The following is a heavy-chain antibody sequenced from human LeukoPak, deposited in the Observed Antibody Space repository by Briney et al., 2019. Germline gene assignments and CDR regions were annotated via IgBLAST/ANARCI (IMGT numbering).Heavy chain of an antibody. Sequence: ASVKVSCKASGYTFTSYYMHWVRQAPGQGREWMGIVNPTGGSTSYAQKFQGRVTMTSDTSTSTVCMALRRLRSEDTGVYQCARAAYGDYVGDNLDYWGQGNLVRVSS. D-gene: IGHD4-17*01. J-gene: IGHJ4*02. CDR1: GYTFTSYY. CDR2: VNPTGGST. CDR3: ARAAYGDYVGDNLDY. V-gene: IGHV1-46*01.